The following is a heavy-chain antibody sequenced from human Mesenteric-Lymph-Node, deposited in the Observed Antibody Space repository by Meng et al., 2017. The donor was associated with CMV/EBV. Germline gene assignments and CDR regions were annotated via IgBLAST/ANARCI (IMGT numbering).Heavy chain of an antibody. D-gene: IGHD3-9*01. CDR3: ARGSSYDILTGYFDY. J-gene: IGHJ4*02. CDR1: GGSFSGYY. V-gene: IGHV4-34*01. CDR2: INHSGST. Sequence: QVQFNQWGAGLLDPSETLSVTCAVYGGSFSGYYWNWIRQSPEKGLEWIGEINHSGSTTYNPSFTSRIIISVDTSTNQISLNMSSVTAADTAVYYCARGSSYDILTGYFDYWGQGALVTVSS.